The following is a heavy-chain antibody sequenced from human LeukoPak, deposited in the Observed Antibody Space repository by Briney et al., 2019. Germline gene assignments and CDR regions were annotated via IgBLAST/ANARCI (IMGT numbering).Heavy chain of an antibody. J-gene: IGHJ3*02. CDR1: GGSISSYY. CDR2: IYYSGST. V-gene: IGHV4-59*01. CDR3: ARFYDSSGYYHHDAFDI. Sequence: PLETLSLTCTVSGGSISSYYWSWIRQPPGKGLEWIGYIYYSGSTNYNPSLKSRVTISVDTSKNQFSLKLSSVTAADTAVYYCARFYDSSGYYHHDAFDIWGQGTMVTVSS. D-gene: IGHD3-22*01.